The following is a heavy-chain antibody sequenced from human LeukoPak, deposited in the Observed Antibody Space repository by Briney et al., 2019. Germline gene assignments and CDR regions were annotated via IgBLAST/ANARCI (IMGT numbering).Heavy chain of an antibody. CDR2: INGAQSDT. D-gene: IGHD4-11*01. CDR3: ARAINYNLIDY. J-gene: IGHJ4*02. Sequence: GGSLRLSCAASGFTSSSYWMHWVRQAPGKGLLWVARINGAQSDTIYADSVKGRLTISRDNAKNTLHLQMNSLRAEDTAVYYCARAINYNLIDYWGQGTPVTVSS. V-gene: IGHV3-74*01. CDR1: GFTSSSYW.